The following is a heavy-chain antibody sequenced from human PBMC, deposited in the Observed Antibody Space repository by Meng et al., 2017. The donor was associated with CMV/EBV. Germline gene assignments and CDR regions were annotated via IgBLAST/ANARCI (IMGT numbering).Heavy chain of an antibody. J-gene: IGHJ4*02. V-gene: IGHV1-18*01. CDR3: ARKFAAGSFDY. Sequence: ASVMVFCNASGYTFISYGISWVRQAPGQGLEWMGWISAYNGNTNYAQKLQGRVTMTTDTSTSTAYMELRSLRSDDTAVYYCARKFAAGSFDYWGQGTLVTVSS. D-gene: IGHD3-10*01. CDR2: ISAYNGNT. CDR1: GYTFISYG.